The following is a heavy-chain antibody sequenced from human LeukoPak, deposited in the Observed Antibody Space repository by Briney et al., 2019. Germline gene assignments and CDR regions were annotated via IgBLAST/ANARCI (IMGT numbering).Heavy chain of an antibody. CDR3: ARHSYYDSSGYYPDAFDI. CDR1: GGSISSSSYY. D-gene: IGHD3-22*01. J-gene: IGHJ3*02. V-gene: IGHV4-39*01. CDR2: IYYSGST. Sequence: TSETLSLTCTVSGGSISSSSYYWGWIRQPPWKGLEWIGSIYYSGSTYYNPSLKSRVTISVDTSKNQFSLKLSSVTAADTAVYYCARHSYYDSSGYYPDAFDIWGQGTMVTVSS.